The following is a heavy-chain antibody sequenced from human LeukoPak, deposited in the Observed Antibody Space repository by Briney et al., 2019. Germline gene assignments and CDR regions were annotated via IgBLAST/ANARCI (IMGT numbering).Heavy chain of an antibody. V-gene: IGHV3-9*01. Sequence: GGSLRLSCAASGFTFDDYAMHWVRQAPGKGLEWVSGISWNSGSMGYADSVKGRFTISRDNAKNSLYLQMNSLRAEDTALYYCARTPDYWGQGTLVTVSS. CDR2: ISWNSGSM. J-gene: IGHJ4*02. CDR3: ARTPDY. CDR1: GFTFDDYA. D-gene: IGHD1/OR15-1a*01.